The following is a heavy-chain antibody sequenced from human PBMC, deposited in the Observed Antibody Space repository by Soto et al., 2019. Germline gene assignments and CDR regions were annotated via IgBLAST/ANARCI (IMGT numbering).Heavy chain of an antibody. CDR1: GYTFTSHD. Sequence: QVQLVQSGTEVKTPGASVKVSCKASGYTFTSHDINWVRQATGQGLDWMGWLNPHNGKTGYAQRFQGRVTMTWNATTGTVYLELSSLRSEDTAMYYCARVSSIAARRSFDSWGQGTLVTVSS. CDR3: ARVSSIAARRSFDS. CDR2: LNPHNGKT. V-gene: IGHV1-8*01. D-gene: IGHD6-6*01. J-gene: IGHJ4*02.